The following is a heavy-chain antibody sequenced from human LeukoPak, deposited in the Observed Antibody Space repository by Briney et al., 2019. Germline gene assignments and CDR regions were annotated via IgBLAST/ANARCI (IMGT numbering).Heavy chain of an antibody. CDR3: ARFGTPSTEFDF. Sequence: GESLKISCKGSGYTFASDWIGWVRQMPGKGLEWMGIIYPGDSDTRYSPSFQGHVTISADKSISTAYLQWSSLKASDTAMYYCARFGTPSTEFDFWGQGTLVTVSS. CDR1: GYTFASDW. CDR2: IYPGDSDT. J-gene: IGHJ4*02. D-gene: IGHD4-11*01. V-gene: IGHV5-51*01.